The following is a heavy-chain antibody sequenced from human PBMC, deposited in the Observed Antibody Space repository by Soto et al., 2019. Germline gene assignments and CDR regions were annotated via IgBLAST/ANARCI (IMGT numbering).Heavy chain of an antibody. CDR1: GGSISSYY. J-gene: IGHJ4*02. Sequence: SETLSLTCTVSGGSISSYYWSWIRQPPGKGLEWIGYIYYSGSTNYNPSLKSRVTMSVDTSKNQFSLKLSSVTAADTAVYYCARDRNPSQLFYWGQGALVTVSP. CDR2: IYYSGST. CDR3: ARDRNPSQLFY. V-gene: IGHV4-59*01.